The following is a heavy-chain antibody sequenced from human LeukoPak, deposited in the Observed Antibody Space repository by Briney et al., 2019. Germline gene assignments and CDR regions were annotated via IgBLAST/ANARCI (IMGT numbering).Heavy chain of an antibody. V-gene: IGHV3-23*01. CDR1: GFTFGHNA. CDR2: LSGSGGDT. J-gene: IGHJ4*02. Sequence: GGSLRVSCVASGFTFGHNAMAWVRQAPGKRLEWVSALSGSGGDTFYADSVKGRFTISRDNYKNTLYLQLSRLRPDDTAVYYCAKGAPSSSSIFDFWGPGTLVTVSS. CDR3: AKGAPSSSSIFDF. D-gene: IGHD6-6*01.